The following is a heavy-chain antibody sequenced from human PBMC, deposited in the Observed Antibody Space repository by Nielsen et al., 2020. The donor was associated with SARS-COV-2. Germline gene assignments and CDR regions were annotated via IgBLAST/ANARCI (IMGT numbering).Heavy chain of an antibody. CDR3: AITYSGWPYNWLDP. Sequence: SETLPLTCAVSGGSISSSSYYWGWIRQPPGKGLEWIGSIYYSGSTYYNPSLKSRVTISVDTSKNQFSLKLSSVTAADTAVYYCAITYSGWPYNWLDPWGQGTLVTVSS. CDR1: GGSISSSSYY. J-gene: IGHJ5*02. V-gene: IGHV4-39*01. CDR2: IYYSGST. D-gene: IGHD6-19*01.